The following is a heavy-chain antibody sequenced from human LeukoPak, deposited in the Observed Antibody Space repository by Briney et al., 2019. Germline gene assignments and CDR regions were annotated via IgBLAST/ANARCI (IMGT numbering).Heavy chain of an antibody. CDR1: GYSISSGYY. Sequence: SETLSLTCTVSGYSISSGYYWVWIRQPPGKGLEWIGNIYHTGATYYNPSLKGRVTISVDTSKNQFSLKLSSVTAADTAVYYCARGLVRFDYWGQGTLVTVSS. J-gene: IGHJ4*02. CDR2: IYHTGAT. CDR3: ARGLVRFDY. D-gene: IGHD3-22*01. V-gene: IGHV4-38-2*02.